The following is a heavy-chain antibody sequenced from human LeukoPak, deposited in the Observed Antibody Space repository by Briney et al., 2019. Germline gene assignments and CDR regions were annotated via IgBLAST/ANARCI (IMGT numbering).Heavy chain of an antibody. CDR3: ARGLHYDFWSGYWFDY. D-gene: IGHD3-3*01. V-gene: IGHV1-69*13. J-gene: IGHJ4*02. CDR1: GGTFSSYA. Sequence: GASVKVSCKASGGTFSSYAISWVRQAPEQGLEWMGGIVPIFGTANYAQKFQVRVTITADESTSTAYMEVSSLRSEDTAVYYCARGLHYDFWSGYWFDYWGQGTLVTVSS. CDR2: IVPIFGTA.